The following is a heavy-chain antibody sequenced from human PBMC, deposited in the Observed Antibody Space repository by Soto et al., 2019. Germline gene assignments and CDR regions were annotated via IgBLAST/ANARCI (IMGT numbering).Heavy chain of an antibody. Sequence: GGSLRLSCAASGFTFSSYWMSWVRQAPGKGLEWVANIKQDGSEKYYVDSVKGRCTISRDNAKNSLYLQMNSLRAEDTAVYYCVRDPSFYSGDDGWFDHWGQGTRGTAS. D-gene: IGHD5-12*01. V-gene: IGHV3-7*01. CDR2: IKQDGSEK. J-gene: IGHJ5*02. CDR1: GFTFSSYW. CDR3: VRDPSFYSGDDGWFDH.